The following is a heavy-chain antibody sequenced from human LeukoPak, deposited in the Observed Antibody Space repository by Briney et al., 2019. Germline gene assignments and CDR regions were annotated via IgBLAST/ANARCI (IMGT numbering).Heavy chain of an antibody. D-gene: IGHD3-16*01. J-gene: IGHJ4*02. V-gene: IGHV4-59*01. CDR2: ISYTGNT. CDR3: ARVGRGDHTWGSYSFDY. CDR1: DTSISSYY. Sequence: SETLSLTCTVSDTSISSYYWSWIRQPPGKGPEWIGYISYTGNTNYNPSLKSRVTISLDTSKTQFSLQLSSVTAADTAVYYCARVGRGDHTWGSYSFDYWGQGTLVTVSS.